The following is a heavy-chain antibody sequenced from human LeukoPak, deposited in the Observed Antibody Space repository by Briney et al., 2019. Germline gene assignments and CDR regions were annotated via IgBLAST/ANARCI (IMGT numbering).Heavy chain of an antibody. CDR2: INPSGGST. J-gene: IGHJ4*02. D-gene: IGHD3-3*01. Sequence: ASVKVSCKASEYTFTSYYMHWVRQAPGQGLEWMGIINPSGGSTSYAQKFQGRVTMTRDTSTSTVYMELSSLRSEDTAVYYCARGVPYDSWSGPHYSDYWGQGTLVTVSS. CDR3: ARGVPYDSWSGPHYSDY. V-gene: IGHV1-46*01. CDR1: EYTFTSYY.